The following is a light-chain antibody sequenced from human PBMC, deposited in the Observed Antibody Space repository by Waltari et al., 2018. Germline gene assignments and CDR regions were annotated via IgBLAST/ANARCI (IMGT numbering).Light chain of an antibody. V-gene: IGKV3-11*01. Sequence: ETVLTQSPATLSLSPGERATLSCRASRSVGTYFDWYQHRPGQAPRLLIYDASKRATGIPARFSGSGSGTDFTLTITSLDPEDFAVYYCQQRSNWWTFGQGTKVEIK. CDR3: QQRSNWWT. J-gene: IGKJ1*01. CDR1: RSVGTY. CDR2: DAS.